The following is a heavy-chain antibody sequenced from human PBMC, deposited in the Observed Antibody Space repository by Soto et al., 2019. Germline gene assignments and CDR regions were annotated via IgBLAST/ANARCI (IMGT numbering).Heavy chain of an antibody. CDR3: ARGVGSGTYYNQYNWFDP. V-gene: IGHV1-18*01. CDR1: GYTFTNYG. D-gene: IGHD3-10*01. Sequence: ASVKVSCKASGYTFTNYGISWVRQAPGRGREWMGWINTYNGNTNHAQKLQGRVTMTTDTSTSTAYMELRSLRSDDTAVYYCARGVGSGTYYNQYNWFDPWGQGTLVTVSS. CDR2: INTYNGNT. J-gene: IGHJ5*02.